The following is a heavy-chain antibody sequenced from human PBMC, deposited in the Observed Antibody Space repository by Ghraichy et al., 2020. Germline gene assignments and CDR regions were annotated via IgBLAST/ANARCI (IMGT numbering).Heavy chain of an antibody. Sequence: GESLNISCVASGFTFSSYWMHWVRQTPGKGLLWVSQINSEGSLTSDADSVRGRFTISRDNAKNTLYLQMNSLGVEDTAVYYCARGAGRRIVGLDKLYGGMDVWGQGTTVTV. V-gene: IGHV3-74*01. CDR3: ARGAGRRIVGLDKLYGGMDV. CDR1: GFTFSSYW. D-gene: IGHD3-3*02. J-gene: IGHJ6*02. CDR2: INSEGSLT.